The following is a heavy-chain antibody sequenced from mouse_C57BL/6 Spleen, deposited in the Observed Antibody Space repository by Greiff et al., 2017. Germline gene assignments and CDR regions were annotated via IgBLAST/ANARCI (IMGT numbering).Heavy chain of an antibody. CDR2: IYPSDSET. Sequence: QVQLKQPGAELVRPGSSVKLSCKASGYTFTSYWLDWVKQRPGQGLEWIGNIYPSDSETHYNQKFKDKATLTVDKSSSTAYMQLSSLTSEDSAVYYCASGYYFGSRFAYWGQGTLVTVSA. V-gene: IGHV1-61*01. CDR1: GYTFTSYW. J-gene: IGHJ3*01. CDR3: ASGYYFGSRFAY. D-gene: IGHD1-1*01.